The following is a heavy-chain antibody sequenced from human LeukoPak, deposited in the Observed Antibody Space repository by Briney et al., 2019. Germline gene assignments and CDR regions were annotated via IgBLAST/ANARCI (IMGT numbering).Heavy chain of an antibody. J-gene: IGHJ4*02. CDR1: GFTVSSNY. V-gene: IGHV3-53*01. Sequence: PGGSLRLSCAASGFTVSSNYMSWVRQAPGKGLEWVSVIYSGGSTYYADSVKGRFTISRDNSKNTLYLQMNSLRAEDTAVYYCASLALFLYGSGGIEDYWGQGTLVTVFS. D-gene: IGHD3-10*01. CDR3: ASLALFLYGSGGIEDY. CDR2: IYSGGST.